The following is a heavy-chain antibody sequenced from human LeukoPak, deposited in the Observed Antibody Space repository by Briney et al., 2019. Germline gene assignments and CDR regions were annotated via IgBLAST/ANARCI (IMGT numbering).Heavy chain of an antibody. D-gene: IGHD3-10*01. CDR2: ISSSGSTI. Sequence: PGGSLRLSCAASGFTFSDYYMSWIRQAPGKGLEWVSYISSSGSTIYYADSVKGRFTISRDNAKNSLHLQMNSLRAEDTAVYYCAREEAFGELPHYFDYWGQGTLVTVSS. J-gene: IGHJ4*02. V-gene: IGHV3-11*04. CDR3: AREEAFGELPHYFDY. CDR1: GFTFSDYY.